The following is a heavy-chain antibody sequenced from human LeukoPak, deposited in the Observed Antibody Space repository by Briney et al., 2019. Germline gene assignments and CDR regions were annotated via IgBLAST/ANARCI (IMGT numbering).Heavy chain of an antibody. CDR3: VKDRWVDH. D-gene: IGHD6-13*01. CDR2: ISSEGKTT. CDR1: GFTFSSYA. V-gene: IGHV3-64D*06. J-gene: IGHJ4*02. Sequence: GGSLRLSCAASGFTFSSYAMHWVRQAPGKGPEYVSSISSEGKTTYYADSVKGRFTISRDNSKNMLYLQMNSLRPEDTAVYYCVKDRWVDHWGQGTLVTVSS.